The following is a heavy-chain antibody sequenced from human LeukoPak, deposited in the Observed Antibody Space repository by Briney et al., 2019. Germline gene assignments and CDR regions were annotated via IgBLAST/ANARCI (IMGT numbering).Heavy chain of an antibody. CDR3: AREGQIQVFDY. D-gene: IGHD5-18*01. J-gene: IGHJ4*02. CDR1: GGSVSSYY. Sequence: SETLSLTCTVSGGSVSSYYWSWIRQPPGKGLEWIGYIYYSGSTNYNPSLKSRVTISVDTSKNQFSLKLSSVTAADTAVYYCAREGQIQVFDYWGQGTLVTVSS. V-gene: IGHV4-59*02. CDR2: IYYSGST.